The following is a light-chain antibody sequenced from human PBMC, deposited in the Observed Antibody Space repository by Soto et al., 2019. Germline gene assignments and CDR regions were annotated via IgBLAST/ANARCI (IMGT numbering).Light chain of an antibody. J-gene: IGKJ1*01. Sequence: DIQMTQSPSTLSASVGDRVTITCRASQSISSWLAWFQQKPGKAPKLLIFKASDLDVGVPSRFAGSGSGTEFTLTISNLQPDDVATYYCQQYNAYSPWTFGQGTKVEIK. V-gene: IGKV1-5*03. CDR1: QSISSW. CDR3: QQYNAYSPWT. CDR2: KAS.